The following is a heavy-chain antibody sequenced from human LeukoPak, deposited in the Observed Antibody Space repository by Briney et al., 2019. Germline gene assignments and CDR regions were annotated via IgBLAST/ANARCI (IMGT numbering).Heavy chain of an antibody. CDR1: GGSISSGDYY. CDR3: ARVSYDYVWGSYLPCDY. Sequence: SETLSLTCTVSGGSISSGDYYWSWIRQPPGKGLEWIGYIYYSGSTYYNPSLKSRVTISVDTSKNQFSLKLSSVTAADTAVYYCARVSYDYVWGSYLPCDYWGQGTLVTVSS. D-gene: IGHD3-16*02. V-gene: IGHV4-30-4*08. CDR2: IYYSGST. J-gene: IGHJ4*02.